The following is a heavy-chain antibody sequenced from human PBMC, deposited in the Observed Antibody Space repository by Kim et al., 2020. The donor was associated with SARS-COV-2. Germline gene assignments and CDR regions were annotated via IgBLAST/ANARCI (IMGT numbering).Heavy chain of an antibody. D-gene: IGHD2-15*01. CDR2: ISGDGGST. J-gene: IGHJ6*02. V-gene: IGHV3-43*02. CDR3: AKARLSSLFVGDYYYGMDV. Sequence: GGSLRLSCAASGFTFDDYAMHWVRQAPGKGLEWVSLISGDGGSTYYADSVKGRFTISRDNSKNSLYLQMNSLRTEDTALYYCAKARLSSLFVGDYYYGMDVWGQGTTVTVSS. CDR1: GFTFDDYA.